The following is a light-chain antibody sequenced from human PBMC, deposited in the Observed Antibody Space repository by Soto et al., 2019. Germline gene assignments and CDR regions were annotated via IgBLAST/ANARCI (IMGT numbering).Light chain of an antibody. Sequence: NFMLTQPHSVSESPGKTVTLSCSPDSGSIATNYVQWYQQRPGRAPTTVIYQDNQRPSGVPDRFSGSLDSSSNSASLTISGLKTEDEADYYCQSYDATNQRVFGGGTQLTVL. J-gene: IGLJ3*02. CDR1: SGSIATNY. CDR3: QSYDATNQRV. V-gene: IGLV6-57*03. CDR2: QDN.